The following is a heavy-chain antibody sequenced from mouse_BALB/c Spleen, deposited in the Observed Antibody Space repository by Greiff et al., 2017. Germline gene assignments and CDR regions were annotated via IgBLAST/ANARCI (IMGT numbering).Heavy chain of an antibody. CDR1: GYTFTSYW. CDR2: IDPSNSET. J-gene: IGHJ2*01. CDR3: ARPHYGYDGYYFDY. V-gene: IGHV1S127*01. D-gene: IGHD2-2*01. Sequence: QVQLKQSGPELVRPGASVKMSCKASGYTFTSYWMHWVKQRPGQGLEWIGMIDPSNSETRLNQKFKDKATLNVDKSSNTAYMQLSSLTSEDSAVDDGARPHYGYDGYYFDYWGQGTTLTVSS.